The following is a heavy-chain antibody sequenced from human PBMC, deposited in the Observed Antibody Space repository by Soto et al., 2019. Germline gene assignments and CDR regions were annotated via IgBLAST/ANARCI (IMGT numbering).Heavy chain of an antibody. CDR1: GYSFTSYW. Sequence: GESLKISCKGSGYSFTSYWISWVRQMPGKGLEWMGRIDPSDSYTNYSPSFQGHVTISADKSISTAYLQWSSLKASDTAMYYCARLSPVAGTPTYYYYGMDVWGQGTTVTRLL. CDR2: IDPSDSYT. J-gene: IGHJ6*02. D-gene: IGHD6-19*01. CDR3: ARLSPVAGTPTYYYYGMDV. V-gene: IGHV5-10-1*01.